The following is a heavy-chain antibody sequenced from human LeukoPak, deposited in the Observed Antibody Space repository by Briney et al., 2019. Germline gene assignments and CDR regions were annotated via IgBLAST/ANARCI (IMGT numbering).Heavy chain of an antibody. CDR3: ARDSGWWRFDF. J-gene: IGHJ4*02. CDR1: GLNFSSRW. V-gene: IGHV3-7*03. CDR2: IKEDGSEK. D-gene: IGHD6-13*01. Sequence: GGSLRLSCAASGLNFSSRWMNWVRQAPGQGLEWVASIKEDGSEKHYVDSVEGRFTISRDNGKNSLYLQMNSLRAEDTAVYYCARDSGWWRFDFWGQGTLVTVSS.